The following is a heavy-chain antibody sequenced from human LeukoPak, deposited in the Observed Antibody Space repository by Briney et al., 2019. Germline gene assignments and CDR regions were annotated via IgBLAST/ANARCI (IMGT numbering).Heavy chain of an antibody. CDR1: GGTFSSYA. Sequence: SVKVPCKASGGTFSSYAISWVRQAPGQELEWVGRIIPILGIANYAQKFQGRVTITADKSTSTAYMELSSLRSEDTAVYYCARATLTMIVVVPDYWGQGTLVTVSS. CDR2: IIPILGIA. D-gene: IGHD3-22*01. J-gene: IGHJ4*02. CDR3: ARATLTMIVVVPDY. V-gene: IGHV1-69*04.